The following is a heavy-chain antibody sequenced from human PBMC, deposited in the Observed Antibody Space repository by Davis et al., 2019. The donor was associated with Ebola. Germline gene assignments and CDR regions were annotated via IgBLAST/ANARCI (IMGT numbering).Heavy chain of an antibody. CDR3: ARDRPAAIRSVNWFDP. D-gene: IGHD2-2*02. CDR2: INPNSGGT. V-gene: IGHV1-2*02. J-gene: IGHJ5*02. CDR1: GYTFTGYY. Sequence: ASVKVSCKASGYTFTGYYMHWVRQAPGQGLEWMGWINPNSGGTNYAQKFQGRVTMTRDTSISTAYMELSMLRSDDTAVYYCARDRPAAIRSVNWFDPWGQGTLVTVSS.